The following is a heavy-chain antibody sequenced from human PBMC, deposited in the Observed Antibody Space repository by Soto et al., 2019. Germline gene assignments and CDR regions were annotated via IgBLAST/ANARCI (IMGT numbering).Heavy chain of an antibody. D-gene: IGHD2-15*01. CDR3: ATGFLGLCTGGNCPLDS. CDR2: IWYHGVDK. Sequence: QVQLVESGGGVVQPERSLRLSCAASGFTFSRQAMHWVRQAPGRGLEWVAVIWYHGVDKYYADSVKGRFTISRDNSKNTVDLQMNRLRGEDTAVYYCATGFLGLCTGGNCPLDSWGQGSLVTVSS. CDR1: GFTFSRQA. V-gene: IGHV3-33*01. J-gene: IGHJ4*02.